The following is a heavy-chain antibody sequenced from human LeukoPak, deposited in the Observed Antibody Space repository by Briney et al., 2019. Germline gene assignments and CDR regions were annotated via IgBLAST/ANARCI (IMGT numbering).Heavy chain of an antibody. CDR2: IKSKTDGETT. V-gene: IGHV3-15*01. CDR3: TTGGIGY. Sequence: GGSLRLSCAASGFTFSNAWMSWVRQAPGKGLEWVGRIKSKTDGETTDYAAPVKGRFTISRDDSKNTLYLQMNSLKTEDTAVYYCTTGGIGYWGQGTLVTVSS. D-gene: IGHD3-10*01. CDR1: GFTFSNAW. J-gene: IGHJ4*02.